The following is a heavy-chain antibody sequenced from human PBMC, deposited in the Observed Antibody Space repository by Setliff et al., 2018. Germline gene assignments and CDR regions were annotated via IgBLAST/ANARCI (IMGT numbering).Heavy chain of an antibody. Sequence: PSETLSLTCTVSGGSVSSSSYYWGWIRQPPGKGLEWIGTIYYSGRTNYNPSLRSRVTISVDTSKNQFSLKVSSVTAADTAVYYCARHENDYGDYDDAFDIWGQGTMVTVSS. CDR3: ARHENDYGDYDDAFDI. D-gene: IGHD4-17*01. CDR2: IYYSGRT. J-gene: IGHJ3*02. V-gene: IGHV4-39*01. CDR1: GGSVSSSSYY.